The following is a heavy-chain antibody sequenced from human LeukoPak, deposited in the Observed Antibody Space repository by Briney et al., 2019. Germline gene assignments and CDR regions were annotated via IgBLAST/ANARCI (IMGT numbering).Heavy chain of an antibody. J-gene: IGHJ4*02. V-gene: IGHV3-23*01. CDR3: AKDQVDYYDSSGCDY. D-gene: IGHD3-22*01. CDR1: GFTFSIYA. Sequence: GGSLRLSCAPSGFTFSIYAMSWVRQAPGKGLEWVSAISGSGGSTYYADSVKGRFTISRDNSKNTLYLQMNSLRAEDTAVYYCAKDQVDYYDSSGCDYWGQGTLVTVSS. CDR2: ISGSGGST.